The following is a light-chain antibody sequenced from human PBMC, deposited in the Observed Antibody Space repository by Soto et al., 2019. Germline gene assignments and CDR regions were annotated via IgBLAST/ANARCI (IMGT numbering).Light chain of an antibody. CDR1: QSVRRSN. CDR2: GTS. J-gene: IGKJ1*01. CDR3: QQYYNSRT. Sequence: IVLTQSPGTLSLSPGERATLSCRASQSVRRSNLAWYQQKTGQAPRLLIYGTSKRATGTPDRFSGSGSGTDFTLTITTLEPEDFAVYYCQQYYNSRTFGQGTKVEIK. V-gene: IGKV3-20*01.